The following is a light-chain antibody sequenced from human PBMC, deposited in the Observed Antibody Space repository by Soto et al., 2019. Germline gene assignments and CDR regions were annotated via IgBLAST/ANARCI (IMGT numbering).Light chain of an antibody. J-gene: IGKJ4*01. CDR3: QQLNSYHFLT. CDR2: AAS. V-gene: IGKV1-9*01. CDR1: QGIGSY. Sequence: DIRLTQSPSFLSSSVGDRVTITCRASQGIGSYLAWYQQKPGKAPKLLIYAASTLQIGVPSRFSGSGSGTAFTLPITSLQPEDLATDYCQQLNSYHFLTFGGGTKVEMK.